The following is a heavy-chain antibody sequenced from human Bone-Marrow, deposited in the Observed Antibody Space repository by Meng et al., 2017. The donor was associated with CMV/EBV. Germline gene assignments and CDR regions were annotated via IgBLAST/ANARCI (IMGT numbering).Heavy chain of an antibody. CDR1: GGSISSYY. Sequence: SETLSLTCTVSGGSISSYYWSWIRQPPGEGLEWIGYIYYSGSTNYNPSLKSRVTISVDTSKNQFSLKLSSVTAADTAVYYCARDLAYSSSHYYYGMDVWGQGTTVTVSS. CDR2: IYYSGST. D-gene: IGHD6-6*01. CDR3: ARDLAYSSSHYYYGMDV. J-gene: IGHJ6*02. V-gene: IGHV4-59*01.